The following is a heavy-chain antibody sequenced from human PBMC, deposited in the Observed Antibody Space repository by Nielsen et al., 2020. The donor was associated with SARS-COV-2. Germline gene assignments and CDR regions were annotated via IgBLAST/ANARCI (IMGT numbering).Heavy chain of an antibody. CDR2: ISYDGSDQ. V-gene: IGHV3-30*18. CDR3: VKDGAYYGVRGVVHFGY. CDR1: GFIFTSHG. J-gene: IGHJ4*02. D-gene: IGHD3-10*01. Sequence: GESLKISCAASGFIFTSHGMHWVRQAPGKGLEWVAYISYDGSDQYYEDSLKGRFTISRDNSKNILYLQMNNLRAEDTAVYYCVKDGAYYGVRGVVHFGYGGRGNLVTVSS.